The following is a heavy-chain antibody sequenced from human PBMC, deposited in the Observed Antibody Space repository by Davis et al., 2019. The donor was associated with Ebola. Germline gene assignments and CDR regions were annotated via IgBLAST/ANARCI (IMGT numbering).Heavy chain of an antibody. CDR3: ARAGDGYNSGY. Sequence: AASVKVSCKASGGTFSSYAISWVRQAPGQGLEWMGRIIPILGIANYAQKFQGRVMITADKSTSTAYMELSSLRSEDTAVYYCARAGDGYNSGYWGQGTLVTVSS. D-gene: IGHD5-24*01. J-gene: IGHJ4*02. CDR2: IIPILGIA. V-gene: IGHV1-69*04. CDR1: GGTFSSYA.